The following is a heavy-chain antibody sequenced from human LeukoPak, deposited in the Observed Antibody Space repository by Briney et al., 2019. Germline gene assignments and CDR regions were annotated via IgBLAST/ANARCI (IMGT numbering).Heavy chain of an antibody. V-gene: IGHV4-34*01. Sequence: SETLSLTCAVYGGSFSGYYWSWIRQPPGKGLEWIGEINHSGSTNYNPSLKSRVTISVDTSKNQFSLKLSSVTAADTAVYYCARAGYCSGGSCYGRAFDIWGQGTMVTVSS. J-gene: IGHJ3*02. D-gene: IGHD2-15*01. CDR2: INHSGST. CDR3: ARAGYCSGGSCYGRAFDI. CDR1: GGSFSGYY.